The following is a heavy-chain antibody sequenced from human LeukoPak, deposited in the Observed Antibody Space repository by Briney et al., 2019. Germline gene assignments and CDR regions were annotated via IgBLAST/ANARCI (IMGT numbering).Heavy chain of an antibody. Sequence: ASVKVSCKASEYTFTSYDINWVRQATGQGLEWMGWMNPNSGNTGYAQKFQGRVTMTTDTSTSTAYMELRSLRSDDTAVYYCARDRYCSGGSCYSDLGYWGQGTPVTVSS. J-gene: IGHJ4*02. D-gene: IGHD2-15*01. CDR1: EYTFTSYD. V-gene: IGHV1-8*01. CDR3: ARDRYCSGGSCYSDLGY. CDR2: MNPNSGNT.